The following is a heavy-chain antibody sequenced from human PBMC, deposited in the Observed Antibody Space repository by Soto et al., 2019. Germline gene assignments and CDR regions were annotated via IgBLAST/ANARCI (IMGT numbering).Heavy chain of an antibody. Sequence: QVQLVQSGAEVKKPGASVKVSCKASGYTFTSYDINWVRQATGQGLEWMGWMNPNSGNTGYAQKFQGRVTMTRNTSISTAYVELRSLRSEDTAVYYCARRGYSSSWYYYYYYGMDVWGQGTTVTVSS. CDR3: ARRGYSSSWYYYYYYGMDV. V-gene: IGHV1-8*01. D-gene: IGHD6-13*01. J-gene: IGHJ6*02. CDR2: MNPNSGNT. CDR1: GYTFTSYD.